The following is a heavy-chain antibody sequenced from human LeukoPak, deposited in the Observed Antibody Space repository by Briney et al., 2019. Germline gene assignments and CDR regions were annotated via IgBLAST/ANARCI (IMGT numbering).Heavy chain of an antibody. CDR2: MYTLGNT. CDR1: GFTVSSNY. D-gene: IGHD2-15*01. J-gene: IGHJ4*02. Sequence: PGGSLRLSCAASGFTVSSNYMTWVRQAPGKGLEWVSVMYTLGNTYYADSVRGRFAISRDNSKNTLYLQMNSLRAEDTAVYYCAAGGRGYCSGGSCFAHYFDYWGQGTLVTVSS. CDR3: AAGGRGYCSGGSCFAHYFDY. V-gene: IGHV3-66*01.